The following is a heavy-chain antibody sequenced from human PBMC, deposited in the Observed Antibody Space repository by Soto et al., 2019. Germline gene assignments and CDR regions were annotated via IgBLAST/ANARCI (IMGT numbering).Heavy chain of an antibody. CDR1: GYTFTSYD. CDR3: ASLWIREGYYYGMDV. J-gene: IGHJ6*02. D-gene: IGHD2-21*01. CDR2: MNPNSGNT. V-gene: IGHV1-8*01. Sequence: GASVKVSCKASGYTFTSYDINWVRQATGQGLEWMGWMNPNSGNTGYAQKFQGRVTMTRNTSISTAYMELSSLRSEDTAVYYCASLWIREGYYYGMDVWGQGTTVTVSS.